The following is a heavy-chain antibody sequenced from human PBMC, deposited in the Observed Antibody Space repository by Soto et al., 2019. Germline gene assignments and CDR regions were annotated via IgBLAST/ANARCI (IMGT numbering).Heavy chain of an antibody. CDR2: INNSGST. V-gene: IGHV4-34*01. J-gene: IGHJ3*02. CDR1: GGSFSCYY. Sequence: SETLSLTCAVYGGSFSCYYWSWIRQPPGKGLEWIGLINNSGSTYYNSSLKSRVTISVDRSKNHFFLKLTSVTAADTAVYYCATYRKFFQIWGQGTKVTVSS. CDR3: ATYRKFFQI.